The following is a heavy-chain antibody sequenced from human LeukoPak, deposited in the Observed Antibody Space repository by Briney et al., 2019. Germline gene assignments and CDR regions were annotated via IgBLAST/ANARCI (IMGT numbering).Heavy chain of an antibody. V-gene: IGHV4-39*01. D-gene: IGHD3-3*01. CDR3: ARLPITKRAMDV. CDR2: IYYVGSP. CDR1: GDSIRSGHSY. J-gene: IGHJ6*02. Sequence: PSETLSLTCSVSGDSIRSGHSYWGWIRQDPRKGLEWIASIYYVGSPHYNPSLNSRRVTMSVDTTKNQFSLTLTSVTAADTAIYYCARLPITKRAMDVWVQGTTVTVSS.